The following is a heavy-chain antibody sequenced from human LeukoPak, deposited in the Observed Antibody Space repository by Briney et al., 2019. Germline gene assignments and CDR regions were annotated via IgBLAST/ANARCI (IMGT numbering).Heavy chain of an antibody. CDR2: MNPNSGNT. J-gene: IGHJ5*02. CDR3: ARGIYSSGWYVGSYNWFDP. D-gene: IGHD6-19*01. V-gene: IGHV1-8*01. Sequence: ASVKVSCKASGYTFTSYDINWVRQATGQGLEWMGWMNPNSGNTGYAQKFQGRVTMTRNTSISTAYMELSSLRSEDTAVYYCARGIYSSGWYVGSYNWFDPWGQGTLVTVSS. CDR1: GYTFTSYD.